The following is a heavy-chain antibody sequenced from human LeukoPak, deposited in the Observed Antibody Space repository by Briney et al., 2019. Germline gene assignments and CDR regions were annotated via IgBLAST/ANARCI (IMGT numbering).Heavy chain of an antibody. V-gene: IGHV5-51*01. D-gene: IGHD6-19*01. CDR1: GYSFTSYW. CDR3: ARRGIAVAGTPAEYFQH. J-gene: IGHJ1*01. Sequence: GESLKISCKGSGYSFTSYWIGWVRQMPGKGLEWMGIIYPGDSDTRYSPSFQGQVTISADKSISIAYLHWSSLKASDTAMYYCARRGIAVAGTPAEYFQHWGQGTLVTVSS. CDR2: IYPGDSDT.